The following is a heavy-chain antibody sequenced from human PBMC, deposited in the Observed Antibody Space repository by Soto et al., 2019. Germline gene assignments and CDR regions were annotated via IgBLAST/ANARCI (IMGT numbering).Heavy chain of an antibody. CDR1: GFTFSGSA. J-gene: IGHJ4*02. V-gene: IGHV3-73*01. CDR2: IRSKANSYET. CDR3: TRGWPHYEFGYYFDY. D-gene: IGHD3-3*01. Sequence: SLRLSCAASGFTFSGSAMHWVRQASGKGLEWVGRIRSKANSYETAYAASVKGRFTISRDDSKNTAYLQMNSLKTEDTAVYYCTRGWPHYEFGYYFDYWGQGTLVTVSS.